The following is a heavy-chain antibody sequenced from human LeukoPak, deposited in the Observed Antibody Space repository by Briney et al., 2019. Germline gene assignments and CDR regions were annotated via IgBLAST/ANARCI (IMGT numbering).Heavy chain of an antibody. V-gene: IGHV3-23*01. D-gene: IGHD6-19*01. CDR2: ISDSGGDT. Sequence: PGGSLRLSCAASGFTFRSCAIYWVRQAPWKGLEGVSGISDSGGDTYFADSVKGRFTSSRDNSKNTVFLQMDSLRAEDTAVYYCAKTTAGYSSGRYPGWPIDYWGQGTLVTVSS. CDR3: AKTTAGYSSGRYPGWPIDY. J-gene: IGHJ4*02. CDR1: GFTFRSCA.